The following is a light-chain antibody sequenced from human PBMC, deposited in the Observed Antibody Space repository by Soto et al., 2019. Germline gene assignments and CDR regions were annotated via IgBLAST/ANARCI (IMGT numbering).Light chain of an antibody. CDR3: QSYDSTLSAPI. V-gene: IGLV1-40*01. CDR1: RSNIGAGYD. CDR2: ANT. J-gene: IGLJ2*01. Sequence: QSVLTQPPSVSGATGQRVTISCTGSRSNIGAGYDVHWYQHFPGTSPKLIIHANTDRPSGVPDRFSGSKSGTSASLAIAGLQDEDESDYYCQSYDSTLSAPIFGGGTKLTV.